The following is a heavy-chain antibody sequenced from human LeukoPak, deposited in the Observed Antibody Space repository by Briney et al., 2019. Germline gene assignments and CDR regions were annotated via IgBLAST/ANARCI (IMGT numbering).Heavy chain of an antibody. CDR2: ISSSSSYI. CDR1: GFTFSSYS. CDR3: ARAGYSSSHNWFDP. Sequence: GGPLRLSCAASGFTFSSYSMNWVRQAPGKGLEWVSSISSSSSYIYYADSVKGRFTISRDNAKNSLYLQMNSLRAEDTAVYYCARAGYSSSHNWFDPWGQGTLVTVSS. V-gene: IGHV3-21*01. J-gene: IGHJ5*02. D-gene: IGHD6-13*01.